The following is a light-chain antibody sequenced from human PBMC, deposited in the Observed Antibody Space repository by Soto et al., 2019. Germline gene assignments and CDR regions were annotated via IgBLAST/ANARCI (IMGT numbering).Light chain of an antibody. CDR3: QQYNNWPPYT. J-gene: IGKJ2*01. CDR1: QSVSSN. CDR2: GAS. Sequence: EIVMTQSPATLSVSPGERATLSCRASQSVSSNLAWYQQKLGQAPRLLIYGASTRATGIPARFSGSGSGTEFTLTISSLQCEDFAVYYCQQYNNWPPYTFGQGTKLEIK. V-gene: IGKV3-15*01.